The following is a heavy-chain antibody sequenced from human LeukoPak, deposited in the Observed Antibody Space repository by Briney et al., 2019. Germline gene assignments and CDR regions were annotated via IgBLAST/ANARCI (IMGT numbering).Heavy chain of an antibody. D-gene: IGHD3-22*01. V-gene: IGHV3-48*03. CDR3: ARGVYDSTGYYQY. CDR2: ISTSGSNI. Sequence: PGGSLRLSCAASGFTFSSYEMNWVRQAPGKGLEWVSYISTSGSNIYYADSVKGRFTISRDNGKSSLYLQMNSLRAEDTAVYYCARGVYDSTGYYQYWGQGTLVTVSS. J-gene: IGHJ4*02. CDR1: GFTFSSYE.